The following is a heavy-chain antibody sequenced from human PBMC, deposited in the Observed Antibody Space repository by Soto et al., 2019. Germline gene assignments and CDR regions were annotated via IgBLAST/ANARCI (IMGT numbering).Heavy chain of an antibody. Sequence: ASVKVSCKASGYTFTSYDINWVRQATGQGLEWMGWMNPNSGNTGYAQKFQGRVTMTRNTSISTAYMELSSLRSEDTAVYYCARTYYPHDYGDYWWFDPWGQGTLVTVSS. V-gene: IGHV1-8*01. J-gene: IGHJ5*02. CDR3: ARTYYPHDYGDYWWFDP. CDR2: MNPNSGNT. CDR1: GYTFTSYD. D-gene: IGHD4-17*01.